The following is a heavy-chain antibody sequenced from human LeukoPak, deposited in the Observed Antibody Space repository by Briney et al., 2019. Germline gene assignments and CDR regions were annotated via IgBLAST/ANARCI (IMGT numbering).Heavy chain of an antibody. D-gene: IGHD5-12*01. Sequence: GGSLRLSCAASGFIFSNYAMHWVRQAPGKGLEYVSAITNNGGSTNYANSVKGRFTISRDNSKNTLYLQMGSLRAEDMAVYYCARDARGYSGYLDYWGQGTLVTVSS. J-gene: IGHJ4*02. CDR1: GFIFSNYA. V-gene: IGHV3-64*01. CDR2: ITNNGGST. CDR3: ARDARGYSGYLDY.